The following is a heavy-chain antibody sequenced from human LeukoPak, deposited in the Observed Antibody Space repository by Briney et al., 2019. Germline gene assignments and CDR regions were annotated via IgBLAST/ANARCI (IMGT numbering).Heavy chain of an antibody. CDR3: ARCTTYYYDSSGYLGAFDI. V-gene: IGHV1-46*01. D-gene: IGHD3-22*01. Sequence: ASVTVSCTASGYTFTSYYMHWVRQAPGQGLEWMGIINPSGGSTSYAQKFQGRVTMTRDTSTSTVYMELSSVRSEDTAVYYCARCTTYYYDSSGYLGAFDIWGQGTMVTVSS. CDR2: INPSGGST. J-gene: IGHJ3*02. CDR1: GYTFTSYY.